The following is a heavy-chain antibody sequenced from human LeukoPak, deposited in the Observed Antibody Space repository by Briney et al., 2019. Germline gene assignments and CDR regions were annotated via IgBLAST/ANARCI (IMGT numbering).Heavy chain of an antibody. J-gene: IGHJ6*02. CDR3: ARAHGSGSYMGMDV. CDR2: INHSGST. D-gene: IGHD3-10*01. V-gene: IGHV4-34*01. CDR1: GGSFSGYY. Sequence: SETLSLTCAVYGGSFSGYYWSWIRQPPGKGLEWIGEINHSGSTNYNPSLKSRVTISVDASKNQFSLELSSVTAADTAVYYCARAHGSGSYMGMDVWGQGTAVTVSS.